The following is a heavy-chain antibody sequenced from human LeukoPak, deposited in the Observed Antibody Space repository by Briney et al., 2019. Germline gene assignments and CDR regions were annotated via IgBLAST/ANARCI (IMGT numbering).Heavy chain of an antibody. CDR1: GYKFISYA. CDR3: ARGGYYGGSGTYGFFDY. J-gene: IGHJ4*03. V-gene: IGHV7-4-1*02. D-gene: IGHD3-10*01. CDR2: INTDTGNP. Sequence: VASVKVSCKGSGYKFISYAMNWVRQAPGQGPEWMGWINTDTGNPTYARGFTGQYVFSVDTSVTTAYLQINSLRTEDTAVYYCARGGYYGGSGTYGFFDYWGQGSLVTVSS.